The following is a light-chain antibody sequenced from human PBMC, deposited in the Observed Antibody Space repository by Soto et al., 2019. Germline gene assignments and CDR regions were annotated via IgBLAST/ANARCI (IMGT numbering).Light chain of an antibody. CDR1: SSDIGNYNY. J-gene: IGLJ1*01. CDR3: SSYTRTTTLIYV. CDR2: EVS. V-gene: IGLV2-14*01. Sequence: QSVLTQPASVSGSPGQSITISCTGTSSDIGNYNYVSWYQHHPGKAPKLMIFEVSNRPSGVSNRFSGSKSGNTASLTISGLQPEDEADYYCSSYTRTTTLIYVFGTGTKLTVL.